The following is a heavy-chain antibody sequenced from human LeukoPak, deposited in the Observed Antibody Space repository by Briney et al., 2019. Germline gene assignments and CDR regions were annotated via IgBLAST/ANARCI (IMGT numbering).Heavy chain of an antibody. J-gene: IGHJ4*02. CDR3: ARDLAYSRLDY. D-gene: IGHD5-18*01. V-gene: IGHV3-7*01. CDR2: INSDGNKK. CDR1: GHTFSSSW. Sequence: GGSLRLSCAVSGHTFSSSWMDWVPQAPEKGLEWVGSINSDGNKKYSADSVKGRFTISRDNAENSLYLQMNSLRVEATAFYYCARDLAYSRLDYWGQGMLVTVSS.